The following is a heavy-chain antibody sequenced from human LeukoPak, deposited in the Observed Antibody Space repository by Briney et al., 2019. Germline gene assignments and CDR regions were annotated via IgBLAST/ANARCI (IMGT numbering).Heavy chain of an antibody. CDR1: GSFFTSHW. D-gene: IGHD2/OR15-2a*01. J-gene: IGHJ6*03. CDR3: ARKQCRGTLEYCTSASRYMDV. V-gene: IGHV5-51*01. CDR2: IYPLDSDL. Sequence: AAALQISWHGSGSFFTSHWIAWVRQLPGRGLEWMGIIYPLDSDLRPSPSLRGQVSISVDKSINTAYLQWSSLEASDAASYSCARKQCRGTLEYCTSASRYMDVWGKGTTVIVSS.